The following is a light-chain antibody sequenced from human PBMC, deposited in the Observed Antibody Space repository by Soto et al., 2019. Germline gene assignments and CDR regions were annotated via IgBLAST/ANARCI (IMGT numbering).Light chain of an antibody. J-gene: IGLJ2*01. Sequence: ALTQPRSVSGSPGQPVTISCTGTSSDVGGYKFVSWYQHHPGKAPKLMIYDVNERPSGVPGRFSGSKSGNTASLTISGLQAEDEADYYCCSFAGSHSVVFGGGTKVTVL. CDR1: SSDVGGYKF. CDR2: DVN. CDR3: CSFAGSHSVV. V-gene: IGLV2-11*01.